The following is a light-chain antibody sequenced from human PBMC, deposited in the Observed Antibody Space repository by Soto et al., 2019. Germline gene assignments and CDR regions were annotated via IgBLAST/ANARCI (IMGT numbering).Light chain of an antibody. V-gene: IGLV2-14*01. J-gene: IGLJ2*01. CDR2: DVT. Sequence: QSVLTQPPSASGSPGQSVTISCTGTSSDVGDYNYVSWYQQHPGNAPKLIIYDVTNRPSGVSNRFSGSKSGDTASLTISGLLAEDEADYYCSSYTSSTTLSIFGGGTKVTVL. CDR3: SSYTSSTTLSI. CDR1: SSDVGDYNY.